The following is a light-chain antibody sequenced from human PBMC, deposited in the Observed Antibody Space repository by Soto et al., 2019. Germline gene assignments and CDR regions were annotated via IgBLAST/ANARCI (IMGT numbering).Light chain of an antibody. CDR3: QQSYSMPTT. CDR2: GAS. CDR1: QSIRSY. V-gene: IGKV1-39*01. J-gene: IGKJ1*01. Sequence: DFQRPQPHSSLSASEGDGVSITVRASQSIRSYLNWYQQKPGKAPKLLIYGASSLESGVPSRFSGSGSGTDFTLTISSLQPEDFATYYCQQSYSMPTTFGPGTKVDIK.